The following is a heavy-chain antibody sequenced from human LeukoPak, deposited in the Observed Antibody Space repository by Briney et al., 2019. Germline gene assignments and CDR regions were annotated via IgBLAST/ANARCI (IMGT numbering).Heavy chain of an antibody. CDR2: IYYSGST. Sequence: SETLSLTCTVSGGSSSSYYWSWIRQPPGKGLEWIGYIYYSGSTNSNPSLKSRVTISVDTSKNQFSLKLSSVTAADTAVYYCARPSTSSGAFDPWGQGTLVTVSS. V-gene: IGHV4-59*08. CDR3: ARPSTSSGAFDP. J-gene: IGHJ5*02. CDR1: GGSSSSYY. D-gene: IGHD2-2*01.